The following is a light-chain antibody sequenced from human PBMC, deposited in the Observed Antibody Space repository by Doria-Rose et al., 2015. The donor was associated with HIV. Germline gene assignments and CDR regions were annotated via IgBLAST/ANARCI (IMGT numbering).Light chain of an antibody. J-gene: IGKJ1*01. Sequence: TQSPGTLSSSPGERATLSCRASQSFSSTYLAWYQQKPGQAPSLLIYDGSTRATGIPDRFNASGSGTDFTLTINRLEPEDFALYYCHQYGTSWTFGQGTKVEI. CDR3: HQYGTSWT. CDR2: DGS. CDR1: QSFSSTY. V-gene: IGKV3-20*01.